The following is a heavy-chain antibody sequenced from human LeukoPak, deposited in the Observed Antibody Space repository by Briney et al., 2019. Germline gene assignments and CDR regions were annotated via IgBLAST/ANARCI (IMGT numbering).Heavy chain of an antibody. D-gene: IGHD3-9*01. Sequence: SETLSLTCSVSGGSISSSYWWAWIRQPPGKGLEWIGYIHYTGTTTYEPSLESRVTISMDTSRNQFSLKLSPVTAADTAVYYCARTSGDWLSWAWIGVDVWGQGTTVTVSS. CDR1: GGSISSSY. CDR2: IHYTGTT. J-gene: IGHJ6*02. CDR3: ARTSGDWLSWAWIGVDV. V-gene: IGHV4-59*12.